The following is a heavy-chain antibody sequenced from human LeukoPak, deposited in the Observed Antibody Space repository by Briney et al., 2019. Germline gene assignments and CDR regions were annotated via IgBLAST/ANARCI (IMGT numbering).Heavy chain of an antibody. J-gene: IGHJ4*02. V-gene: IGHV4-39*07. D-gene: IGHD2-15*01. CDR1: GGSISSSNYY. Sequence: PSETLSLTCTVSGGSISSSNYYWGWIRQPPGKGLEWIGTIYYSGSTYYNPSLRSRVTISVDTSKNQFSLKLNSVTAADAAVYYCARGLRYCSGGRCLPVVSGLDYWGQGTLVTVSS. CDR3: ARGLRYCSGGRCLPVVSGLDY. CDR2: IYYSGST.